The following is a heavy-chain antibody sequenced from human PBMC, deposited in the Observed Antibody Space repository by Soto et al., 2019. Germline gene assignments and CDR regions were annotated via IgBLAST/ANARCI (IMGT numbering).Heavy chain of an antibody. V-gene: IGHV4-30-2*01. J-gene: IGHJ4*02. CDR2: IYHSGST. CDR1: GGSISSGGYS. D-gene: IGHD3-9*01. Sequence: NPSETLSLTCAVSGGSISSGGYSWSWIRQPPGKGLEWIGYIYHSGSTYYNPSLKSRVTISVDRSKNQFSLKLSSVTAADTAVYYCARTDVLQSHYFDYWGQGTLVTVSS. CDR3: ARTDVLQSHYFDY.